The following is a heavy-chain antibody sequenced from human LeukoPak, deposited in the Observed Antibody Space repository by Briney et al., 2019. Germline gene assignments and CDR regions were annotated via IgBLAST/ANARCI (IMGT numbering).Heavy chain of an antibody. V-gene: IGHV3-48*01. Sequence: GGSLRLSCAASGFTFSSYSMNWVRQAPGKGLEWVSYISSSSSTIYYADSVKGRFTISRDNAKNSLYLQMNSLRAEDTAVYYCARDIVVVPAAIYYLDYWGQGTLVTVSS. CDR3: ARDIVVVPAAIYYLDY. CDR2: ISSSSSTI. CDR1: GFTFSSYS. J-gene: IGHJ4*02. D-gene: IGHD2-2*02.